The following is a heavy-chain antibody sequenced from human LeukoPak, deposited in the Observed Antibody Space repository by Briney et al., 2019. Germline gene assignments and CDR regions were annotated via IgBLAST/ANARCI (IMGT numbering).Heavy chain of an antibody. J-gene: IGHJ5*02. CDR2: ISGSSTYI. D-gene: IGHD1-1*01. Sequence: PGGSLRLSCAASGFAFSTYSMNWVRQAPGRGLEWVSSISGSSTYIYYADSVKGRFTISRDNAKNSLYLQVNSLRAEDTAVYYCASGTSYGTWGQGTLVTVSS. V-gene: IGHV3-21*01. CDR1: GFAFSTYS. CDR3: ASGTSYGT.